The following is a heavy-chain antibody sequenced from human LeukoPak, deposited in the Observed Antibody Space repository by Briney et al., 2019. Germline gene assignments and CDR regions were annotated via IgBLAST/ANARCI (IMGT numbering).Heavy chain of an antibody. Sequence: NPSQTLSLTCAVSGGSISSGGYSWSWIRQPPGKGLEWIGYIYHSGSTYYNPSLKSRVTISVDRSKNQFSLKLSSVTAADTAVYYCASRVLYSSSWMSDYWGQGTLVTVSS. CDR2: IYHSGST. CDR3: ASRVLYSSSWMSDY. D-gene: IGHD6-13*01. CDR1: GGSISSGGYS. J-gene: IGHJ4*02. V-gene: IGHV4-30-2*01.